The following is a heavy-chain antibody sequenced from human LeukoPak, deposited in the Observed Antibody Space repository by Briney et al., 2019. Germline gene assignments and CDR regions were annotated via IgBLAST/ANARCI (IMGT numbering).Heavy chain of an antibody. J-gene: IGHJ4*02. Sequence: SETLSLACTVSGGSISSHYWSWIRQPPGKGLEWIGYIYYSGSTNYNPSLKSRVTISVDTSNNQFSLKLSSVTAADTAVYYCARVPLDCSSTSCYTFDYWGQGTLVTVSS. CDR2: IYYSGST. D-gene: IGHD2-2*02. CDR3: ARVPLDCSSTSCYTFDY. V-gene: IGHV4-59*11. CDR1: GGSISSHY.